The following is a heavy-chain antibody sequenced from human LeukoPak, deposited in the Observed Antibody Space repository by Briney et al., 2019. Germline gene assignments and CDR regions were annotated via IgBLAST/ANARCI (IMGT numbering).Heavy chain of an antibody. CDR3: ARGVFYYDTSGRGYYFDY. Sequence: PSETLSLTCTVSGGSIGSYYWGWIRQPAGKGLEWIGRIYTSGGTVYNPSLKSRVTMSVDTSKNQFSLKLSSVTAADTAVYYCARGVFYYDTSGRGYYFDYWGQGTLVTVSS. CDR1: GGSIGSYY. CDR2: IYTSGGT. J-gene: IGHJ4*02. D-gene: IGHD3-22*01. V-gene: IGHV4-4*07.